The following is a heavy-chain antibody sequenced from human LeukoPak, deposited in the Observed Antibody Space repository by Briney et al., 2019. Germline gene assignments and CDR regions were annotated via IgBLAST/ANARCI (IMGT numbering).Heavy chain of an antibody. CDR1: GFTVSGNY. V-gene: IGHV3-66*02. CDR3: ARGTYGIYYFDY. J-gene: IGHJ4*02. CDR2: IYSGGST. Sequence: GGSLRLSCAASGFTVSGNYMSWVRQAPGKGLEWVSVIYSGGSTYYADSVKGRFTISRDNSKNTLFLQMNSLRPEDTAVYYCARGTYGIYYFDYWGQGTLVTVSS. D-gene: IGHD3-10*01.